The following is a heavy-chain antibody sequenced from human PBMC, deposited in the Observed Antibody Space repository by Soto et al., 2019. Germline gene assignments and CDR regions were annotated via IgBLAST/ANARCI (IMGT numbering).Heavy chain of an antibody. Sequence: QVQLVESGGGVVQPGGSLRLSCAASGFTFRNHAMHWVRQAPGKGLECLAVIAYDGSNAFYRDSVKGRFTISRDNSKNKLYLPMNSLRSEDTGVYYCARGDREDILVVVDARPGEYGIDIWGQGITVTVSS. V-gene: IGHV3-30-3*01. CDR3: ARGDREDILVVVDARPGEYGIDI. CDR2: IAYDGSNA. CDR1: GFTFRNHA. D-gene: IGHD2-15*01. J-gene: IGHJ6*02.